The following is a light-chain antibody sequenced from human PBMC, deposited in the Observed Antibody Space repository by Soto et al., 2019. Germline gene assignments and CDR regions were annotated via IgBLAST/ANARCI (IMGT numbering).Light chain of an antibody. Sequence: FTQSPSPLSASVGDRVTITCRASQSFRGLLAWYQQKPGQAPRLLIYDAYNRATGIPPRFSGSGSGTDFTLTISSLEPEDSAVYYCQQRHMWPITFGQGTRLEIK. CDR1: QSFRGL. CDR2: DAY. CDR3: QQRHMWPIT. J-gene: IGKJ5*01. V-gene: IGKV3-11*01.